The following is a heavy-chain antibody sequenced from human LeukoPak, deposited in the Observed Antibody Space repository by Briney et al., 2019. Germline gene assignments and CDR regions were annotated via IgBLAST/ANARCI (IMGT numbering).Heavy chain of an antibody. J-gene: IGHJ4*02. CDR3: AKFWSGYSQLDY. D-gene: IGHD3-3*01. Sequence: GGSLRLSCAASGFSFSGYAIHWVRQAPGKGLEWVSAISGSGGSTYYADSVKGRFTISRDNSKNTLYLQMNSLRAEDTAVYYCAKFWSGYSQLDYWGQGTLVTVSS. CDR1: GFSFSGYA. CDR2: ISGSGGST. V-gene: IGHV3-23*01.